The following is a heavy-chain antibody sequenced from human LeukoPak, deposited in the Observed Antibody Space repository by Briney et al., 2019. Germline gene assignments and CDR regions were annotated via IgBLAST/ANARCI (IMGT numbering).Heavy chain of an antibody. CDR2: IYYGGST. CDR3: GSYNLYFDY. Sequence: SETLSLTCTVSGGSISSSSYYWGWIRQPPGKGLEWIGSIYYGGSTYYNPSLKSRVTISVDTSKNQFSLKLSSVTAADTAVYYCGSYNLYFDYWGQGTLVTVSS. J-gene: IGHJ4*02. CDR1: GGSISSSSYY. V-gene: IGHV4-39*01. D-gene: IGHD5-24*01.